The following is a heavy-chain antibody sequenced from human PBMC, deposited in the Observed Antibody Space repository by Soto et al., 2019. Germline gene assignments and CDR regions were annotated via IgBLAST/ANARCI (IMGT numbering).Heavy chain of an antibody. CDR1: GGTFSSYT. D-gene: IGHD3-10*01. Sequence: QVQLVQSGAEVKKPGSSVKVSCKASGGTFSSYTISWVRQAPGQGLEWMGRIIPILGIANYAQKFQGRVTITADKSTSTAYMELSSLRSEDTAVYYCARHLWFGELTYYGMDVWGQGTTVTVSS. CDR3: ARHLWFGELTYYGMDV. CDR2: IIPILGIA. V-gene: IGHV1-69*02. J-gene: IGHJ6*02.